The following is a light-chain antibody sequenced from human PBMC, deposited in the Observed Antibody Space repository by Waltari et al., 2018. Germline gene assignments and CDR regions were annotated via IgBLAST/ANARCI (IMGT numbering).Light chain of an antibody. CDR2: DAS. V-gene: IGKV3-15*01. CDR1: QSVSSN. Sequence: EIVMTQSPATLSVSPGESATLSCRASQSVSSNLAWYQQKPGQAPRLLIYDASSRATGIPARFSVSGSGTEFTHTISSLQSGDSALYYCQQYSNWPPEVTFGPGTKVDIK. J-gene: IGKJ3*01. CDR3: QQYSNWPPEVT.